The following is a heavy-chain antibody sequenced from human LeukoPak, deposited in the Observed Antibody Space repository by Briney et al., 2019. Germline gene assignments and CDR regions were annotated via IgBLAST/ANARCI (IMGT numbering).Heavy chain of an antibody. CDR2: ISSTSAYI. J-gene: IGHJ6*03. CDR3: ARDGWFGDMDV. CDR1: GFALKSYS. Sequence: GGSLRLSCAGSGFALKSYSLSWVRQAPGKGLEWVSSISSTSAYIYYADSVKGRFTISRDNVDNVVYLQMNSLGAEDTAVYYCARDGWFGDMDVWGKGTTVTVSS. V-gene: IGHV3-21*01. D-gene: IGHD3-10*01.